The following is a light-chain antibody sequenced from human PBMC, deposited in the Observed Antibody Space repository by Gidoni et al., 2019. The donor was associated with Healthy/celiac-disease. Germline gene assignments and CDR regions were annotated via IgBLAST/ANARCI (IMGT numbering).Light chain of an antibody. V-gene: IGKV1-39*01. CDR3: QQSYSTPRP. CDR2: AAS. Sequence: DIQMTQSPSSLSASVGDRVTITCRASQSISSYLNWYQQKPGKAPKLLIYAASSLQSGVPSRFSGRGSGTDFTLTIRSLQPEDFATYYCQQSYSTPRPFGQGTKVEIK. CDR1: QSISSY. J-gene: IGKJ1*01.